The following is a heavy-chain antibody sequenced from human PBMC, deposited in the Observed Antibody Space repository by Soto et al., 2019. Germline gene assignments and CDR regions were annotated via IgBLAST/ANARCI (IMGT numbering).Heavy chain of an antibody. D-gene: IGHD1-26*01. CDR3: ARDLGGAFDY. J-gene: IGHJ4*02. V-gene: IGHV3-21*01. CDR1: GFTFISYS. CDR2: ISSSSSYI. Sequence: PGGSLRLSCAASGFTFISYSMNWVRQAPGKGLEWVSSISSSSSYIYYADSVKGRFTISRDNAKNSLYLQMNSLRAEDTAVYYCARDLGGAFDYWGQGTLVTVSS.